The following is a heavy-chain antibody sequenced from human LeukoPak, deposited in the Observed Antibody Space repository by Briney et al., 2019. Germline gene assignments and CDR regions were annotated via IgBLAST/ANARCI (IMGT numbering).Heavy chain of an antibody. V-gene: IGHV4-39*07. J-gene: IGHJ4*02. D-gene: IGHD6-19*01. Sequence: SETLSLTCTVSGGSISSSSYYWGWIRQPPGKGLEWIGSIYHSGTTYYTPSLKSRVTISVDTSKNQFSLKLSSVTAADTAVYYCARDSGGWYYFDYWGQGTLVTVSS. CDR1: GGSISSSSYY. CDR3: ARDSGGWYYFDY. CDR2: IYHSGTT.